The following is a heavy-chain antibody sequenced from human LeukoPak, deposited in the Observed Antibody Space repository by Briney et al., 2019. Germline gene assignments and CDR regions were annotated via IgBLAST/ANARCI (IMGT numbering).Heavy chain of an antibody. D-gene: IGHD3-22*01. CDR1: GFTFDDYA. J-gene: IGHJ4*02. Sequence: GRSLRLSCAASGFTFDDYAMHWVRQAPGKGLEWVSGISWNSGGIGYADSVKGRFTISRDNAKNSLYLQMDSLRAEDTALYYCAKGGFSRDSSGYYSPADYWGQGTLVTASS. CDR2: ISWNSGGI. V-gene: IGHV3-9*01. CDR3: AKGGFSRDSSGYYSPADY.